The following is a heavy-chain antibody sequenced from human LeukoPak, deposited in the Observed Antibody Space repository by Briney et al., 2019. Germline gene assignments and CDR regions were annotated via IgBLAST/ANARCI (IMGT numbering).Heavy chain of an antibody. CDR1: GGSISRYY. Sequence: PSETLSLTCTVSGGSISRYYWTWIRQPAGEGLEWIGRIYPSGSTNYNPSLKSRVTMSVDTSRNQFSLKLNSVTAADTAVYYCAREGYIVVVPATIGDPQDETFDIWGQGTTVTVSS. J-gene: IGHJ3*02. D-gene: IGHD2-2*01. CDR2: IYPSGST. CDR3: AREGYIVVVPATIGDPQDETFDI. V-gene: IGHV4-4*07.